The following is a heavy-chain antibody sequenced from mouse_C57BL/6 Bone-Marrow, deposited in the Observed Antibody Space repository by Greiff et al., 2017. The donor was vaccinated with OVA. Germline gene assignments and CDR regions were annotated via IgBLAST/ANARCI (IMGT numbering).Heavy chain of an antibody. CDR2: INPGSGGT. J-gene: IGHJ3*01. Sequence: VQLQQSGAELVRPGTSVKVSCKASGYAFTNYLLEWVKQRPGQGLEWIGVINPGSGGTNYNEKFKGKATLTADKSSSTAYMQLSSLTSEDSAVYFCARDSSGPSWFAYWGQGTLVTVSA. D-gene: IGHD3-2*02. CDR3: ARDSSGPSWFAY. V-gene: IGHV1-54*01. CDR1: GYAFTNYL.